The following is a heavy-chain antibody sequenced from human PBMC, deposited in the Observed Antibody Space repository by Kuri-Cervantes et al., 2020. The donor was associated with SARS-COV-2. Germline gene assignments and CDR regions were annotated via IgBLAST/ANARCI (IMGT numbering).Heavy chain of an antibody. D-gene: IGHD6-19*01. V-gene: IGHV3-66*02. CDR3: ARVEVAGMSYGMDV. Sequence: GGSLRLSCAASGFTFSSYSMNWVRQAPGKGLEWVSVIYSGGSTYYADSVKGRFTISRDNSKNTLYLQMNSLRAEDTAVYYCARVEVAGMSYGMDVWGQGTTVTVSS. CDR2: IYSGGST. J-gene: IGHJ6*02. CDR1: GFTFSSYS.